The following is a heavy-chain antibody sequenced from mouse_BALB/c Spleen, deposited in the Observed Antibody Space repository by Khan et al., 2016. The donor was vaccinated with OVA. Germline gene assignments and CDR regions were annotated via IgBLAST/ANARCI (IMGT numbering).Heavy chain of an antibody. CDR2: ISYSGNT. D-gene: IGHD1-2*01. J-gene: IGHJ2*01. V-gene: IGHV3-2*02. CDR3: ARTARIKY. CDR1: GYSITSDYA. Sequence: VQLQQSGPGLVKPSQSLSLICTVTGYSITSDYAWNWIRQFPGNKLEWMGFISYSGNTNYNPSLKSRISITRDTSKNQFFLHLNSVTTEDTATYYCARTARIKYWGQGTTLTVSS.